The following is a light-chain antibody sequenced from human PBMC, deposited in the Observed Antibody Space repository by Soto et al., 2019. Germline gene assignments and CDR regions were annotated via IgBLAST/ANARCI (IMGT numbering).Light chain of an antibody. CDR3: QQYNSYWT. V-gene: IGKV1-5*01. J-gene: IGKJ1*01. CDR1: QSIGTW. CDR2: DAS. Sequence: DIQMTQSPSTLSASVGDRVTITCRASQSIGTWLAWYQQKPGKAPQLLIYDASSLESGVPSRFSGSGSGTEFTLTISSLQPDDFATYYCQQYNSYWTFGQGTKVEIK.